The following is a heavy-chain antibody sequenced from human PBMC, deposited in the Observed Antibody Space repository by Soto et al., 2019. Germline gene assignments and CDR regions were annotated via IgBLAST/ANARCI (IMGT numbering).Heavy chain of an antibody. V-gene: IGHV3-23*01. D-gene: IGHD6-19*01. CDR3: AEDWGSGWFRSYFDS. CDR2: ISAGGDST. J-gene: IGHJ4*02. CDR1: GFTFNTYG. Sequence: EVQLLESGGGLVQPGGSLRLSCAASGFTFNTYGMSWVRQAPGKGLEWVSVISAGGDSTYYADSVKGRFTISRDNSKNTLYLQMNSLRAEDTAVYYCAEDWGSGWFRSYFDSWGQGTLVTVSS.